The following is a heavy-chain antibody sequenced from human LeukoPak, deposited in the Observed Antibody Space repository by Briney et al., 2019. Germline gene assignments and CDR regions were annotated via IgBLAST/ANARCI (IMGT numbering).Heavy chain of an antibody. D-gene: IGHD5-18*01. V-gene: IGHV1-18*01. Sequence: AAVKVSCKASGYTLSSYSITWMRQAPGQGLEWMGWISTYNGKTNFAEKFQGRVTMTTDTSTSIVYMELRSLRSDDTAVYFCARDRGVYSYDYIRGHAFDIWGQGTKVTVSS. CDR2: ISTYNGKT. J-gene: IGHJ3*02. CDR3: ARDRGVYSYDYIRGHAFDI. CDR1: GYTLSSYS.